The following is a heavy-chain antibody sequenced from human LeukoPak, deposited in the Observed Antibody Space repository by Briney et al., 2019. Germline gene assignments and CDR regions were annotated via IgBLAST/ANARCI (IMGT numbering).Heavy chain of an antibody. V-gene: IGHV4-61*02. CDR3: ARYEAVAGVFDY. D-gene: IGHD6-19*01. CDR2: IYSSGST. J-gene: IGHJ4*02. Sequence: SETLSLTCTVSSDSINSGNYYWNWIRQPAGKGLEWIGRIYSSGSTNYNPSLKSRVTISVDTSKNQFSLKLSSVTAADTAVYYCARYEAVAGVFDYWGQGTLVTVSS. CDR1: SDSINSGNYY.